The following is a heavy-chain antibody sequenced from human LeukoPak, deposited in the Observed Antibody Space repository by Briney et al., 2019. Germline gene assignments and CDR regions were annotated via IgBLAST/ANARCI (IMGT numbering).Heavy chain of an antibody. Sequence: SETLSLICAVYGGSFSGYYWSWIRQPPGKGLEWIGEINHSGRTNYNPSLKSRVTISVETSKNHFFLKLSSVAAAATAVFYCARGGSSSDYVLFPFDYWGQGTLVTVSS. V-gene: IGHV4-34*01. CDR1: GGSFSGYY. CDR2: INHSGRT. D-gene: IGHD5-12*01. J-gene: IGHJ4*02. CDR3: ARGGSSSDYVLFPFDY.